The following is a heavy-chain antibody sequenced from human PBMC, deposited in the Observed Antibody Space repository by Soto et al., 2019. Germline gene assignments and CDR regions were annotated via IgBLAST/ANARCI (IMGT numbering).Heavy chain of an antibody. CDR2: ISYDGSNK. Sequence: QVQLVESGGGVVQPGRSLRLSCAASGFTFSSYAMHWVRQAPGKGLEWVAVISYDGSNKYYADSVKGRFTISRDNSKNTLYLQMNSLRADDMAVHYCARDRNGVGHYSYGMDVWGQGTTVTVSS. CDR1: GFTFSSYA. D-gene: IGHD1-1*01. CDR3: ARDRNGVGHYSYGMDV. V-gene: IGHV3-30-3*01. J-gene: IGHJ6*02.